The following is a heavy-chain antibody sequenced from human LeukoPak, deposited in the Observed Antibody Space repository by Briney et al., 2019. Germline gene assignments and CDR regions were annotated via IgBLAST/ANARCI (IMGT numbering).Heavy chain of an antibody. J-gene: IGHJ4*02. Sequence: SGPALVKPTQTLTLTCTFSGFSLSTSGMCVSWIRQPPGKALEWLARIDWDDDKYYSTSLKTRLTISKDTSKNQVVLTMTNMDPVDTATYCCARTSYVLLWFEISVWGQGTLVTVSS. CDR2: IDWDDDK. D-gene: IGHD3-10*01. V-gene: IGHV2-70*11. CDR3: ARTSYVLLWFEISV. CDR1: GFSLSTSGMC.